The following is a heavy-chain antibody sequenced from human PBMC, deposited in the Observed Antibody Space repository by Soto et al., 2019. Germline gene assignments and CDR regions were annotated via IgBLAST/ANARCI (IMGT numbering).Heavy chain of an antibody. J-gene: IGHJ4*02. CDR2: IYHTGST. CDR3: ARRRDVAGSLDY. V-gene: IGHV4-4*02. D-gene: IGHD3-10*01. Sequence: QVQLEESGPRLVKPSGTLSLTCTVSGDSISSSIWWGCFRQPPGTGLEWIAEIYHTGSTSSYPSLKHQVPIQVDKSKNQFTQKANSVTAADTAVYYCARRRDVAGSLDYWGQGMLGTVSS. CDR1: GDSISSSIW.